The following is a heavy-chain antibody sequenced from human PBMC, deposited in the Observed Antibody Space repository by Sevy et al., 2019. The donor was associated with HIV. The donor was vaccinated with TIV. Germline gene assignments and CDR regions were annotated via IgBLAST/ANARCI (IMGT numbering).Heavy chain of an antibody. CDR2: ISYDGSNK. J-gene: IGHJ6*02. V-gene: IGHV3-30-3*01. Sequence: GGSLRLSCAASGFTFSSYAMHWVRQAPGKGLEWVAVISYDGSNKYYADSVKGRFTISRDNSKNTLYLQMNSLRAEDTAVYYCARDPAPMASGGMDVWGQGTTVTVSS. CDR3: ARDPAPMASGGMDV. CDR1: GFTFSSYA. D-gene: IGHD2-8*01.